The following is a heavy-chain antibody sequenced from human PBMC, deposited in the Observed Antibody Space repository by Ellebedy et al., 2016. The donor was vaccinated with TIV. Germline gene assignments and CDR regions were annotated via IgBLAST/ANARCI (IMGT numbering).Heavy chain of an antibody. D-gene: IGHD3-10*01. CDR1: GFSFRSYW. CDR2: IRYDGSDK. Sequence: PGGSLRLSCAASGFSFRSYWMSWVRQAPGKGLEWVTFIRYDGSDKYYADSVKGRFTVSRDNSKNTLTLQMNSLRLEDTAVYYCAKVLFAFGEFESPFDPWGQGTLVIVSS. CDR3: AKVLFAFGEFESPFDP. J-gene: IGHJ5*02. V-gene: IGHV3-30*02.